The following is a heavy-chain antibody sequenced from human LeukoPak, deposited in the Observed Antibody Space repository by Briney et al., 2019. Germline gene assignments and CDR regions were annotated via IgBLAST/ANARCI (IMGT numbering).Heavy chain of an antibody. CDR2: MNPNSGNT. Sequence: ASVKVSCKASGYTFTSYDINWVRQATGQGLEWMGWMNPNSGNTGYAQKVQGRVTMTRNTSISTAYMELSSLRSEDTAVYYCARTSILLLWFGEEGWFDPWGQGTLVTVSS. CDR1: GYTFTSYD. D-gene: IGHD3-10*01. CDR3: ARTSILLLWFGEEGWFDP. J-gene: IGHJ5*02. V-gene: IGHV1-8*01.